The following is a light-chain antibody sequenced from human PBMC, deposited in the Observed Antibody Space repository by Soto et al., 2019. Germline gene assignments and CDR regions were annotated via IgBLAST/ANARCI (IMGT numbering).Light chain of an antibody. CDR2: GAS. Sequence: EIVLTQSPGTLSLSPVERATLSCRASQSVSSSYLAWYQQKPGQAPRLLIYGASNRATGIPARFSGSGSGTDFTLTISSLEPEDFAVYYCQQRSNWPPTFGQGTKVDIK. J-gene: IGKJ1*01. CDR1: QSVSSSY. V-gene: IGKV3D-20*02. CDR3: QQRSNWPPT.